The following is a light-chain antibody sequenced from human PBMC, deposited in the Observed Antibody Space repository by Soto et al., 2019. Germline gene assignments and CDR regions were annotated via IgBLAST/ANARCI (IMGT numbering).Light chain of an antibody. J-gene: IGKJ4*01. V-gene: IGKV1-39*01. Sequence: DIQMTQSPSSLSSSLGDGVTITCRASQSIGSYFNWYQQKPGKAPKLLIYAASSLESGVPSRFSGSGSGTDVTITISSLKTEDCATYYCLQNYSTTLSFGGGTKVDIK. CDR3: LQNYSTTLS. CDR1: QSIGSY. CDR2: AAS.